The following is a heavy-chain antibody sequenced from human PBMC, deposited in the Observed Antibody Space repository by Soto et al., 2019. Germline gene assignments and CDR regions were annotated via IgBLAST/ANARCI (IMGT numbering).Heavy chain of an antibody. CDR2: IYYSGST. CDR1: GGSISSYY. J-gene: IGHJ4*02. D-gene: IGHD6-13*01. Sequence: SETLSLTCTVSGGSISSYYWSWIRQPPGKGLEWIGYIYYSGSTNYNPSLKSRVTISVDTSKNQFSLKLSSVTAADTAVYYCARDGRSSWLDYWGQGTLVTVSS. CDR3: ARDGRSSWLDY. V-gene: IGHV4-59*01.